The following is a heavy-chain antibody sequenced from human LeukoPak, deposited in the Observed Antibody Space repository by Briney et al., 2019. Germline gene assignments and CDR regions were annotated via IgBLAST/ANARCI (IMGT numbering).Heavy chain of an antibody. V-gene: IGHV4-39*01. Sequence: TSETLSLTCTVSGGSISSSSYYWGWIRQPPGKGLEWIGSIYYSGSTYYNPSLKSRVTISVDTSKNQFSLKLSSVTAADTAVYYCARRKAAMAYYFDYWGQGTLVTVSS. D-gene: IGHD5-18*01. J-gene: IGHJ4*02. CDR3: ARRKAAMAYYFDY. CDR1: GGSISSSSYY. CDR2: IYYSGST.